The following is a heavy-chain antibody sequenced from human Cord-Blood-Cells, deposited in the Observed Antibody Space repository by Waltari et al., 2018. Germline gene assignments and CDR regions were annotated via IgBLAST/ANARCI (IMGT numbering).Heavy chain of an antibody. J-gene: IGHJ6*02. CDR1: GYTFTSYA. D-gene: IGHD6-13*01. V-gene: IGHV1-3*01. Sequence: QVQLVQSGAEVKKPGASGKVSCTAHGYTFTSYALHLLRQAHGQRLVWMGWINACNGNTKYSQKFQGRVTITRDTSASTAYMERSSLRSEDTAVYYCARDREYSSSWYAYYYYYYGMDVWGQGTTVTVSS. CDR3: ARDREYSSSWYAYYYYYYGMDV. CDR2: INACNGNT.